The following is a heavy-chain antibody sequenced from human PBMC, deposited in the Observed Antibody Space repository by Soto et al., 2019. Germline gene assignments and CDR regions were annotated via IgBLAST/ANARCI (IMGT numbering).Heavy chain of an antibody. V-gene: IGHV4-34*03. CDR1: GGSFSGYY. D-gene: IGHD3-9*01. J-gene: IGHJ6*02. Sequence: PSETLSLTCAVYGGSFSGYYWRWILQPLGKGLERIGEIHPSGTTNYNPSLKSRVTISVDTSKNQFSLKLSSVTAASTDVYYVANGLRYFDWLGRWENGMDVWGQGST. CDR3: ANGLRYFDWLGRWENGMDV. CDR2: IHPSGTT.